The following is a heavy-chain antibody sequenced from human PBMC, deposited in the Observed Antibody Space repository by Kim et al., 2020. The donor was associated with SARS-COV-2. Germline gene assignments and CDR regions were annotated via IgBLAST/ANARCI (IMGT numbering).Heavy chain of an antibody. CDR1: GFTFSNYP. V-gene: IGHV3-23*01. CDR3: GKARSGYSYGDYSYYMDV. D-gene: IGHD5-18*01. Sequence: GGSLRLSCTASGFTFSNYPMSWVRQAPGKGLEWVSSISHAADTIYYAHTVKGRFTISRDNSKNTLNLQMDSLRAEDTAVYYCGKARSGYSYGDYSYYMDVWRKGTTVTVSS. J-gene: IGHJ6*03. CDR2: ISHAADTI.